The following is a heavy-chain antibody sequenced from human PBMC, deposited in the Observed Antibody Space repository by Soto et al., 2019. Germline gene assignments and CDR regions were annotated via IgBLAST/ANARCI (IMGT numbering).Heavy chain of an antibody. D-gene: IGHD3-3*01. V-gene: IGHV4-39*01. J-gene: IGHJ4*02. CDR2: IFYSGTS. CDR1: GASITTAHYY. Sequence: PSETLSLTCSVSGASITTAHYYWAWIRQPPGKGLEWIGTIFYSGTSYYNTSLRSRVTISADTSKDQFSLRLRSVTAADTAVYYCARLVFYFQSRNSGGDSALFDSWGQEALVTVSS. CDR3: ARLVFYFQSRNSGGDSALFDS.